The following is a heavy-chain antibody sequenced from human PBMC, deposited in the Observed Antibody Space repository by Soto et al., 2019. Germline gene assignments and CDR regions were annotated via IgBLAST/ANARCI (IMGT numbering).Heavy chain of an antibody. CDR1: GVSISSGGYS. D-gene: IGHD1-1*01. J-gene: IGHJ4*02. CDR2: IYHSGST. CDR3: ARERTGTDGFDY. Sequence: QLQLQESGSGLVKPSQTLSLTCAVSGVSISSGGYSWSWIRQPPGKGLEWIGYIYHSGSTYYNPSLKSRVTISVDRSKNQFSLKLRSVTAADTAVYYCARERTGTDGFDYWGQGTLVTVSS. V-gene: IGHV4-30-2*01.